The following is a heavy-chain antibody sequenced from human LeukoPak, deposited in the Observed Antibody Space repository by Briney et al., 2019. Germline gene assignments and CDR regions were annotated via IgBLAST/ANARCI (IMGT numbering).Heavy chain of an antibody. CDR3: ARGVRNTAMVTQTFDY. V-gene: IGHV4-59*01. J-gene: IGHJ4*02. Sequence: SETLSLTCTVSGGSISSYYWSWIRQPPGKGLEWIGYIYYSGSTNYNPSLKSRVTISVDTSKNQFSLKLSSVTAADTAVYYCARGVRNTAMVTQTFDYWGQGTLVTVSS. D-gene: IGHD5-18*01. CDR2: IYYSGST. CDR1: GGSISSYY.